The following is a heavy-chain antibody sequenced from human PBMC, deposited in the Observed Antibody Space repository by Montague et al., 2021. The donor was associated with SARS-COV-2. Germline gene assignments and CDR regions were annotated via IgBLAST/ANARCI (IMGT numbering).Heavy chain of an antibody. CDR2: ISSSGSTL. CDR3: ARDPGFWSGYYDY. D-gene: IGHD3-3*01. Sequence: SLRLSCAASGFTFSSYEMTWVRQAPGKGLEWVSYISSSGSTLYYADSVKGRFTISRDNAKNSLYLQMNSLRAEDTAVYYCARDPGFWSGYYDYWGQGTLVTVSS. V-gene: IGHV3-48*03. CDR1: GFTFSSYE. J-gene: IGHJ4*02.